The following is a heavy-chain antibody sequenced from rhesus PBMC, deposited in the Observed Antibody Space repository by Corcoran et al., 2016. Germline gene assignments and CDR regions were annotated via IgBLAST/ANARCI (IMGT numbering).Heavy chain of an antibody. D-gene: IGHD6-31*01. CDR2: IYGSSGST. V-gene: IGHV4-76*01. J-gene: IGHJ4*01. Sequence: QVQLQESGPGVVKPSETLSLTCAVSGYSISSGYDWSWIRQPPGKGLEWIGYIYGSSGSTNYNPSLKNRVTISQDTSKNQFSLKLSSVTAADTAVYYCARRRIAAATYYFDYWGQGVLVTVSS. CDR1: GYSISSGYD. CDR3: ARRRIAAATYYFDY.